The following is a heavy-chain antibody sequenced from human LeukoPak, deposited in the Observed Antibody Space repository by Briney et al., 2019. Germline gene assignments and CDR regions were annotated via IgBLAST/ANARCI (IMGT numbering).Heavy chain of an antibody. V-gene: IGHV4-39*07. CDR1: GGSISSSSYY. CDR3: ASHSTPVNMVRGVRFDY. J-gene: IGHJ4*02. D-gene: IGHD3-10*01. Sequence: PSETLSLTCTVSGGSISSSSYYWGWIRQPPGKGLEWIGSIYYSGSTYYNPSLKSRVTISVDTSKNQFSLKLSSVTAADTAVYYCASHSTPVNMVRGVRFDYWGQGTLVTVSS. CDR2: IYYSGST.